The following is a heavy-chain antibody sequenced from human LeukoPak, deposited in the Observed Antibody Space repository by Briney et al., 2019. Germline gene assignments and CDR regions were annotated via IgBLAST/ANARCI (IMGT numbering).Heavy chain of an antibody. CDR2: ISPSGGST. CDR1: GYTFTGYY. V-gene: IGHV1-46*01. J-gene: IGHJ5*02. Sequence: ASVKVSCKASGYTFTGYYMHWVRQAPGQGPEWMGVISPSGGSTTYAQKFQGRVTLTRNMSTSTDYLELSSLRSEDTAVYYCARDNSVRDAAWWFDPWGQGTLVTVSS. CDR3: ARDNSVRDAAWWFDP. D-gene: IGHD5-24*01.